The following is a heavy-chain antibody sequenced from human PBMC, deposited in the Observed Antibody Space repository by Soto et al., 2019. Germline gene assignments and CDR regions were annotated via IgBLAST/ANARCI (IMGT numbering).Heavy chain of an antibody. CDR1: EFTFDKYY. CDR3: ARGNWNYYYGFDV. D-gene: IGHD1-20*01. J-gene: IGHJ6*02. CDR2: IKPDGSEQ. Sequence: EVQLVESGGGLVQPGGSLRLSCAASEFTFDKYYMTWVRQAPGKGPEWVANIKPDGSEQYYVDSVKGRFTISRDNANNSLYLQMNSLRAEDMAVYFCARGNWNYYYGFDVWGQGTTVTVSS. V-gene: IGHV3-7*01.